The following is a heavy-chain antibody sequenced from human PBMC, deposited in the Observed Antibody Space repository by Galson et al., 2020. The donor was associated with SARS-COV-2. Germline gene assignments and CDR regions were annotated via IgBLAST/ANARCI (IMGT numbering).Heavy chain of an antibody. J-gene: IGHJ6*02. Sequence: SETLSLTCAVYGGSFSGYYWSWIRQPPGKGLEWIGEINHSGSTNYNPSLKSRVTISVDTSKNQFSLKLSSVTAADTAVYYCARILYDSSGYYGMDVWGQGTTVTVSS. V-gene: IGHV4-34*01. CDR1: GGSFSGYY. CDR2: INHSGST. CDR3: ARILYDSSGYYGMDV. D-gene: IGHD3-22*01.